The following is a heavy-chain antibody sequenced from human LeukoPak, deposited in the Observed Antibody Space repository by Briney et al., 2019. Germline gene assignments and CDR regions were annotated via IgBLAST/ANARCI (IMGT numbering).Heavy chain of an antibody. J-gene: IGHJ3*02. CDR3: ARDGARVDAFDI. D-gene: IGHD3-10*01. CDR2: IIPILGIA. CDR1: GGTFSSYT. Sequence: SVKVSCKASGGTFSSYTISWVRQAPGQGREWMGRIIPILGIANYAQKFQGRVTITADKSTSTAYMELSSLRSEDTDVYYCARDGARVDAFDIWGQGTMVTVSS. V-gene: IGHV1-69*04.